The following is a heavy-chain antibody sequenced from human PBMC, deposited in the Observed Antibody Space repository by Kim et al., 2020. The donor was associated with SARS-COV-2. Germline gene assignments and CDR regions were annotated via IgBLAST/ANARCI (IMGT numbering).Heavy chain of an antibody. V-gene: IGHV1-69*13. CDR2: IIPIFGTA. CDR1: GGTFSSYA. J-gene: IGHJ4*02. D-gene: IGHD3-22*01. Sequence: SVKVSCKASGGTFSSYAISWVRQAPGQGLEWMGGIIPIFGTANYAQKFQGRVTITADESTSTAYMELSSLRSEDTAVYYCARMADPYYDSSGYYGYWGQGTLVTVSS. CDR3: ARMADPYYDSSGYYGY.